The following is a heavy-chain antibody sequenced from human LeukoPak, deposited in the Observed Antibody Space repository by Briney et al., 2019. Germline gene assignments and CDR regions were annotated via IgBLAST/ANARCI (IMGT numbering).Heavy chain of an antibody. J-gene: IGHJ4*02. Sequence: GASVKVSCKASGGTFSSYAISWVRQAPGQGLEWMGGIIPIFGTANYAQKFQGRVTITADESTSTAYMELSSLRSEDTAVYYCARGTSGIRGTMIVAYYFDYWGQGTLVTVSS. D-gene: IGHD3-22*01. CDR3: ARGTSGIRGTMIVAYYFDY. CDR1: GGTFSSYA. V-gene: IGHV1-69*13. CDR2: IIPIFGTA.